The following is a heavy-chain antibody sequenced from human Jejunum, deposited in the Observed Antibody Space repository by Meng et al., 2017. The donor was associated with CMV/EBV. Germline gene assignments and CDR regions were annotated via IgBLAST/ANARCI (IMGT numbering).Heavy chain of an antibody. J-gene: IGHJ4*02. CDR2: ISSSGDAT. Sequence: FSSYATYWVRQAPGRGLEWVSGISSSGDATYYADSVKGRFTISRGNSEHTLYLQMNGLTAEDTAVYYCAKPIDYCTSATCHRAFDSWGQGTLVTVSS. V-gene: IGHV3-23*01. CDR1: FSSYA. D-gene: IGHD2-2*01. CDR3: AKPIDYCTSATCHRAFDS.